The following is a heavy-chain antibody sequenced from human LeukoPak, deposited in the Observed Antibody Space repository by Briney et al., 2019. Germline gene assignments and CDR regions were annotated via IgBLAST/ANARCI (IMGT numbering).Heavy chain of an antibody. CDR1: GYTFTDYS. D-gene: IGHD2-15*01. Sequence: ASVKVSCKPSGYTFTDYSIHWLRQVPGQGPEWIGWINPKNGGTNYAQTFQGRVTMTRDTSITTAYMESSSLRSDDTAVYYCARDLYCNGAKCYSNWFDTWGQGTLVTVSS. J-gene: IGHJ5*02. CDR2: INPKNGGT. V-gene: IGHV1-2*02. CDR3: ARDLYCNGAKCYSNWFDT.